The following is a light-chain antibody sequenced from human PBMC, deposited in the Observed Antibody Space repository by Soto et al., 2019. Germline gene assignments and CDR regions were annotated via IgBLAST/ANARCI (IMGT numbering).Light chain of an antibody. V-gene: IGKV3-11*01. CDR2: DAS. Sequence: EIMVSQSPSTLSLSTGERATLSCRASQSVSSYLAWYQQKPGQAPRLLIYDASNRATGIPARFSGSGSGTDFTLTISSLEPEDFAVYYCQQRSNWPPTFGQGTRLEIK. CDR3: QQRSNWPPT. J-gene: IGKJ5*01. CDR1: QSVSSY.